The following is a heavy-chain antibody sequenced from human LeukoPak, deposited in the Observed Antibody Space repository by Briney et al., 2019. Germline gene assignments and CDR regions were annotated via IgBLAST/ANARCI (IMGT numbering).Heavy chain of an antibody. J-gene: IGHJ4*02. D-gene: IGHD3-22*01. CDR1: GFTFSNAW. Sequence: GGSLRLSCAASGFTFSNAWMSWVRQAPGKGLEWVGRIKSKTDGGTTDYAAPVKGRFTISRDDSKNTLYLQMNSLKTEDTAVYYCTTEYYYDSSGSLFYFDYWGQGSLVTVSS. CDR3: TTEYYYDSSGSLFYFDY. CDR2: IKSKTDGGTT. V-gene: IGHV3-15*01.